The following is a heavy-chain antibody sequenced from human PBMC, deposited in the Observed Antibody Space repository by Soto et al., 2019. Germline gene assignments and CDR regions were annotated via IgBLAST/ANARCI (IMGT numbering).Heavy chain of an antibody. D-gene: IGHD3-10*01. CDR2: ISAYNGNT. V-gene: IGHV1-18*01. CDR1: GYTLTSYG. J-gene: IGHJ4*02. Sequence: ASVKVSCKASGYTLTSYGISWVRQAPGQGLEWMGWISAYNGNTNYAQKLQGRVTMTTDTSTSTAYMELRSLRSDDTAVYYCARGPYYYGDIPSDYWGQGTLVTVSS. CDR3: ARGPYYYGDIPSDY.